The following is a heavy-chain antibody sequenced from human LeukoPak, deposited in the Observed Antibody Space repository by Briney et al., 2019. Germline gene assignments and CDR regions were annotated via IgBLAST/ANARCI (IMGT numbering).Heavy chain of an antibody. CDR3: AREAVGATTLPFDY. CDR2: INPSGGST. Sequence: WASVKASCKASGFTFTSYYMHWVRQAPGQGLEWMGIINPSGGSTSYAQKFQGRVTMTRDMSTSTVYMELSSLRSEDTAVYYCAREAVGATTLPFDYWGQGTLVTVSS. D-gene: IGHD1-26*01. V-gene: IGHV1-46*01. CDR1: GFTFTSYY. J-gene: IGHJ4*02.